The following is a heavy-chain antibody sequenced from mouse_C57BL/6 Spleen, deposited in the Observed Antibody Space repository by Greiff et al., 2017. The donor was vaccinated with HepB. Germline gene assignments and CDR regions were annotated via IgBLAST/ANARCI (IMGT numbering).Heavy chain of an antibody. V-gene: IGHV1-26*01. CDR2: INPNNGGT. J-gene: IGHJ3*01. CDR3: ARSVGEKAWFAY. CDR1: GYTFTDYY. Sequence: VQLQQSGPELVKPGASVKISCKASGYTFTDYYMNWVKQSHGKSLEWIGDINPNNGGTSYNQKFKGKATLTVDKSSSTAYMELRSLTSEDSAVYYCARSVGEKAWFAYWGQGTLVTVSA.